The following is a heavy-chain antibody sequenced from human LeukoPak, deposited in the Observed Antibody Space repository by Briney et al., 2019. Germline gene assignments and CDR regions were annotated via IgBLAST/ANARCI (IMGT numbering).Heavy chain of an antibody. Sequence: GASVKVSCKASGYTFTSYYMHWVRQAPGQGLEWMGIINPSGGSTSYAQKFQGRVTMTRDTSTSTVYMELSRLRSDDTAVYYCARLSIAVAGSDYWGQGTLVTVSS. CDR3: ARLSIAVAGSDY. CDR2: INPSGGST. D-gene: IGHD6-19*01. V-gene: IGHV1-46*01. CDR1: GYTFTSYY. J-gene: IGHJ4*02.